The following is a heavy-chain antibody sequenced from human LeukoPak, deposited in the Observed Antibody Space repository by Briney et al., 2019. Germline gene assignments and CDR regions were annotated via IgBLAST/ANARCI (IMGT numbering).Heavy chain of an antibody. CDR1: GGPISSSSYY. Sequence: SETLSLTCTVSGGPISSSSYYWGWLRQPPGKGLEWIGSIYYSGSTYYNPSLKSRVTISVDTSKNQFSLKLSSVTAADTAVYYCVEQQLLDVVYYGMDVWGQGTTVTVSS. CDR2: IYYSGST. CDR3: VEQQLLDVVYYGMDV. J-gene: IGHJ6*02. D-gene: IGHD6-13*01. V-gene: IGHV4-39*01.